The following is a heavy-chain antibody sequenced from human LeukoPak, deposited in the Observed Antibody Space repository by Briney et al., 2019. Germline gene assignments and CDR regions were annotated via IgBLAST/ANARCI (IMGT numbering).Heavy chain of an antibody. CDR1: GGSFSGYY. Sequence: PSETLSLTCAVYGGSFSGYYWSWIRQPPGKGLEWIGEINHSGSTNYNPSLRSRVTMSVDTSKNQFSLRLTSVTAADTAVYFCASHGFLWYEELFGWFDSWGQGILVTVSS. V-gene: IGHV4-34*01. CDR2: INHSGST. J-gene: IGHJ5*01. D-gene: IGHD3-10*01. CDR3: ASHGFLWYEELFGWFDS.